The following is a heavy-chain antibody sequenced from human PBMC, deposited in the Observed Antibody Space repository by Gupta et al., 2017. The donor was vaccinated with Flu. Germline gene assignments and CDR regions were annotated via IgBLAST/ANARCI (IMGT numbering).Heavy chain of an antibody. CDR3: AKYSGYSYEPYNCFDP. Sequence: EVQLLESGGGSIQPGGSLRLSCAASGFTFTYYAMTWVRQAPGKGLEWVSGISASGGGTHYAHSVKGRFTISRDNSRNMLYLQMNRLRVDDTAVYYCAKYSGYSYEPYNCFDPWGKGNLVTVXS. CDR2: ISASGGGT. D-gene: IGHD5-18*01. CDR1: GFTFTYYA. J-gene: IGHJ5*02. V-gene: IGHV3-23*01.